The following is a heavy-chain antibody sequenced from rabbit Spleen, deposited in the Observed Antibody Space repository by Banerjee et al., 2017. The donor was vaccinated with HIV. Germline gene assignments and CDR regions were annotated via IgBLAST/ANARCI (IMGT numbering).Heavy chain of an antibody. D-gene: IGHD4-2*01. CDR3: ARDRGSITTYYDL. V-gene: IGHV1S7*01. CDR1: GLTISRNH. Sequence: PLKETGGGLVQPGGSLTLSCKASGLTISRNHIGWVRQAPGKGLEWIGIIYAGSGSTDYANWVNGRFTISSDNAQNTVDLQMTSLTAADTATYFCARDRGSITTYYDLWGPGTLVTVS. CDR2: IYAGSGST. J-gene: IGHJ4*01.